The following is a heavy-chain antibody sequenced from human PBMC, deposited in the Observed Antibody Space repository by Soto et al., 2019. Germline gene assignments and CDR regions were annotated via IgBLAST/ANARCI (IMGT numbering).Heavy chain of an antibody. CDR3: ARYSGSYQDAFDI. J-gene: IGHJ3*02. D-gene: IGHD1-26*01. CDR1: GYSLTTYT. V-gene: IGHV1-3*01. Sequence: QVQLVQSGAEVKKPGASVKVSCKASGYSLTTYTMHWVRQAPGQRLEWMGWIRVGKTKYSQKFQGRVTITWDTSASTAYMELSSLRSEDTAVYYCARYSGSYQDAFDIWGQGTMVTVSS. CDR2: IRVGKT.